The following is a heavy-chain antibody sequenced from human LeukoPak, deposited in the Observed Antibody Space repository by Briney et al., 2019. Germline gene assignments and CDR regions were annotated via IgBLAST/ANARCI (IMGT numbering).Heavy chain of an antibody. CDR2: INSDGSSS. V-gene: IGHV3-74*01. CDR1: GLPFNSFW. CDR3: AICFSGCDY. J-gene: IGHJ4*02. Sequence: PGGSPRLSCVISGLPFNSFWMHWVRQAPGEGLVWVSRINSDGSSSAYADSVEGRFTISRNDAKNVLYLHMNSLRADDTAVYYCAICFSGCDYWGQGTQVTVSS. D-gene: IGHD2-15*01.